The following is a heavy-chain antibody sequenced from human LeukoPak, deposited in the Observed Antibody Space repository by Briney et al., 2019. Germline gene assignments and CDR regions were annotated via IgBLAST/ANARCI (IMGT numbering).Heavy chain of an antibody. Sequence: GGSLRLSCAASGFTFSSYAMSWVRQAPGKGLEWVSVISGNGGNAYYADSAKARFTISRDNSKNTVYLQMNSLRAEDTAVYYCAKDSAAAAGSTSDWGQGTLVTVSS. CDR1: GFTFSSYA. D-gene: IGHD6-13*01. J-gene: IGHJ4*02. V-gene: IGHV3-23*01. CDR2: ISGNGGNA. CDR3: AKDSAAAAGSTSD.